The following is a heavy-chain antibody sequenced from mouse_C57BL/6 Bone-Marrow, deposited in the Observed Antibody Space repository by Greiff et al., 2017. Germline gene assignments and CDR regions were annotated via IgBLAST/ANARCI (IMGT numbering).Heavy chain of an antibody. CDR2: ISSGGDYI. Sequence: EVNLVESGEGLVKPGGSLKLSCAASGFPFSSYAMSWVRQTPEKRLEWVAYISSGGDYIYYADTVKGRFTISRDNARNTLYLQMSSLKSEDTAMYYCTRSPYDYRDYWGQGTTLTVST. CDR1: GFPFSSYA. CDR3: TRSPYDYRDY. D-gene: IGHD2-4*01. J-gene: IGHJ2*01. V-gene: IGHV5-9-1*02.